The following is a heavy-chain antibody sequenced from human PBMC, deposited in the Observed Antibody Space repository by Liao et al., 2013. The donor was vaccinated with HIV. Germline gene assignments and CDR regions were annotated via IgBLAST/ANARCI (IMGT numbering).Heavy chain of an antibody. J-gene: IGHJ4*01. Sequence: QVQLQESGPGLVKPSETLSSSALSLVTPSVVAPGAGSGSPPGRDWSGLGVSLPLGTPTTIRPSRVESPMSADTSKNQFSLKLHSVTATDTAVYYCARDGSLWGGYYVYWG. CDR3: ARDGSLWGGYYVY. D-gene: IGHD3-3*01. CDR1: VTPSVVAP. V-gene: IGHV4-4*07. CDR2: SLPLGTP.